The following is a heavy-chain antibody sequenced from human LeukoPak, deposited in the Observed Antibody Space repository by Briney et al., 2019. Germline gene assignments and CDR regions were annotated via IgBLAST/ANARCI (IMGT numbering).Heavy chain of an antibody. Sequence: PGGSLRLSCAASEFSVGSNYMTWARQAPGKGLEWVSLIYSGGSTYYADSVKGRFTISRDNSKNTLYLQMNSLRAEDTAVYYCVRESRRYQLPGLNDYYYMDVWGKGTTVTVSS. CDR2: IYSGGST. CDR3: VRESRRYQLPGLNDYYYMDV. J-gene: IGHJ6*03. CDR1: EFSVGSNY. D-gene: IGHD2-2*01. V-gene: IGHV3-66*01.